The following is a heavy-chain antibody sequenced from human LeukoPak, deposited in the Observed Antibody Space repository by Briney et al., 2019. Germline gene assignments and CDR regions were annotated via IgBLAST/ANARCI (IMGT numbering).Heavy chain of an antibody. J-gene: IGHJ6*02. CDR1: GGSISSYY. D-gene: IGHD1-14*01. CDR3: ARDGGSLYYYGMDV. CDR2: IYYSGST. Sequence: SETLSLTCTASGGSISSYYWSWIRQPPGKGLEWIGYIYYSGSTNYNPSLKSRVTISVDTSKNQFSLKLSSVTAADTAVYYCARDGGSLYYYGMDVWGQGTTVTVSS. V-gene: IGHV4-59*01.